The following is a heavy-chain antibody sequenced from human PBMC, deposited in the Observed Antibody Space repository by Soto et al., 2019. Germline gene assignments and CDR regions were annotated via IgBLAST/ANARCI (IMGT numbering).Heavy chain of an antibody. J-gene: IGHJ6*02. CDR2: INPSGGST. CDR3: ARTFVNWGDYGFWSGYYTGIPIYYYYGMDV. V-gene: IGHV1-46*01. CDR1: GYTFTSYY. D-gene: IGHD3-3*01. Sequence: ASVKVSCKASGYTFTSYYMHWVRQAPGQGLEWMGIINPSGGSTSYAQKFQGRVTMTRDTSTSTVYMELSSLRSEDTAVYYCARTFVNWGDYGFWSGYYTGIPIYYYYGMDVWGQGTTVTVSS.